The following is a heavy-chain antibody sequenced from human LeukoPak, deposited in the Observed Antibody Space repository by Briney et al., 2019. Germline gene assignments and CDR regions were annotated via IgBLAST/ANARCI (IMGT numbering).Heavy chain of an antibody. CDR2: IDSSSSTI. CDR1: GFTFNTYS. Sequence: GGSLRLSCAASGFTFNTYSMNWVRQAPGKGLEWVSYIDSSSSTIYYADSVKGRFTISRDNAKNSLYLQMNSLRAEDTAVYYCAELGITMIGGVWGKGTTVTISS. J-gene: IGHJ6*04. V-gene: IGHV3-48*01. D-gene: IGHD3-10*02. CDR3: AELGITMIGGV.